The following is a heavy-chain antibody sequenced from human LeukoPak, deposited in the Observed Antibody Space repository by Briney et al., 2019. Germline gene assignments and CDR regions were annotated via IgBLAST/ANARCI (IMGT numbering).Heavy chain of an antibody. D-gene: IGHD1-14*01. Sequence: GGSLRLSCAASGFTVSSNYMSWVRQAPGKGLEWVSVIYSGGSTYYADSVKGRFTISRDNSKNTLYLQMNSLRAEDTAVYYCAKTAYPYGMDVWGQGTTVTVSS. CDR3: AKTAYPYGMDV. CDR1: GFTVSSNY. V-gene: IGHV3-66*01. CDR2: IYSGGST. J-gene: IGHJ6*02.